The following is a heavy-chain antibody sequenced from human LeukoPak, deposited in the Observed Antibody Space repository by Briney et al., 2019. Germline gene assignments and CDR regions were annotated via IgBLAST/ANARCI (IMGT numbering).Heavy chain of an antibody. CDR2: INHSGST. CDR1: GGSFSGYY. CDR3: ARRVPSYGMDV. Sequence: PSETLSLTCAVSGGSFSGYYWSWIRQPPGKGLEWIGEINHSGSTNYNPSLKSRVTISVDTSKNQFALKLSSVAAADTAVYYCARRVPSYGMDVWVQGTTVTVSS. V-gene: IGHV4-34*01. J-gene: IGHJ6*02. D-gene: IGHD3-10*01.